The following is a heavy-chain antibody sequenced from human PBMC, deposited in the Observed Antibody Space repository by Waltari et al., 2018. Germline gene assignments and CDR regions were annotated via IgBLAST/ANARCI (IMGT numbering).Heavy chain of an antibody. Sequence: QVQLQQWGAGLLKPSETLSLTCAVYGGSFSGYYWSWIRQPPGKGLEWIGEINHSGRDNDNPSLKSRVTISVDTSKNQFSLKLSSVTAADTAVYYCAREREYYYGSGTLPHYGMDVWGQGTTVTVSS. CDR2: INHSGRD. V-gene: IGHV4-34*01. CDR3: AREREYYYGSGTLPHYGMDV. D-gene: IGHD3-10*01. CDR1: GGSFSGYY. J-gene: IGHJ6*02.